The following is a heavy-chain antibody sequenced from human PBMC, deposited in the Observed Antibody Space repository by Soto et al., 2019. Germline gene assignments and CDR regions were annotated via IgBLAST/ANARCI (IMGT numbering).Heavy chain of an antibody. J-gene: IGHJ4*02. CDR3: ARGGYSSGYHY. Sequence: QVQLLQSGTEVKEPGASVKVSCKASGYTFTSFDISWVRQAPGQGLEWVGWTTASNTHTNYAQKLQGRVTMTTDTSTPTAYMERRCLRSDDPAIYYCARGGYSSGYHYWGQGTLVTVSS. V-gene: IGHV1-18*04. CDR2: TTASNTHT. D-gene: IGHD3-22*01. CDR1: GYTFTSFD.